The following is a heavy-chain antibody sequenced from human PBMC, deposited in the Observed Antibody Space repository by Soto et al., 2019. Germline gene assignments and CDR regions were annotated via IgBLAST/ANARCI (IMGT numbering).Heavy chain of an antibody. V-gene: IGHV5-10-1*01. CDR1: GYSFTSYW. CDR2: IDPSDSYT. J-gene: IGHJ6*02. D-gene: IGHD5-18*01. CDR3: ATSGGYSYGYFYYGMDV. Sequence: GESLKISCKGSGYSFTSYWISWVRQMPGKGLEWMGRIDPSDSYTNYSPSFQGHVTISADKSISTAYLQWSSLKASDTAMYYCATSGGYSYGYFYYGMDVWGQGTTVTVSS.